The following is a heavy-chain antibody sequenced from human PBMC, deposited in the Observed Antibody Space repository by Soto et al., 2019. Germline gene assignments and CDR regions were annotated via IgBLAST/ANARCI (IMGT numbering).Heavy chain of an antibody. CDR3: ATGARSSWIWD. J-gene: IGHJ1*01. D-gene: IGHD6-13*01. Sequence: GGSLRLSCVVSGFSFGSDAMSWVRQTPGKGLEWVSSISPAGDHRYYADSVTGRFTISRDNSKNTLLLQMNSLRDEDTAIYYCATGARSSWIWDWGQGTLVTVSS. CDR1: GFSFGSDA. CDR2: ISPAGDHR. V-gene: IGHV3-23*01.